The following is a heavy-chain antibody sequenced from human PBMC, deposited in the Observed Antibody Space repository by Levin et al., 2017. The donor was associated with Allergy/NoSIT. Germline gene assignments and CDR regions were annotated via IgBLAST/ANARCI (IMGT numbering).Heavy chain of an antibody. D-gene: IGHD1-26*01. CDR2: ISYDGSGK. Sequence: GGSLRLSCAASGFTFSNYAMHWVRQAPGKGPEWVAVISYDGSGKYYADSVKGRFTISRDNSKNTLYLQVNSLKPEETAGYYCAVQRSPGIVDATMGFDYWGQGTLVTVSS. CDR3: AVQRSPGIVDATMGFDY. V-gene: IGHV3-30-3*01. J-gene: IGHJ4*02. CDR1: GFTFSNYA.